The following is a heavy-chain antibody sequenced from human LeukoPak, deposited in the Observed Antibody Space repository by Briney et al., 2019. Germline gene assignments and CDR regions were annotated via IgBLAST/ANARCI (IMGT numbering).Heavy chain of an antibody. Sequence: ASVKVSCKASGYTFTSYNINWVRQATGQGLEWMGWMNPNSGNTNYAQKLQGRVTMTTDTSTSTAYMELRSLRSDDTAVYYCARDCRSTNCYKVFDYWGQGTPVTVSS. D-gene: IGHD2-2*02. CDR1: GYTFTSYN. V-gene: IGHV1-18*01. CDR2: MNPNSGNT. CDR3: ARDCRSTNCYKVFDY. J-gene: IGHJ4*02.